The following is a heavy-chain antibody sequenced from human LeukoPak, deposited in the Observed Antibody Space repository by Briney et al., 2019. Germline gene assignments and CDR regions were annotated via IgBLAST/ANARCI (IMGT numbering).Heavy chain of an antibody. D-gene: IGHD4-17*01. CDR1: GFTFSDYY. Sequence: GGSLRLSCAASGFTFSDYYMSWIRQAPGKGLEWVSYISSSGSTIYYADSVKGRFTISRDNAKNSLYLQMNSLRAEDTAVYYCARCDGDYTGYYYYMDVWGKGTTVTVSS. CDR3: ARCDGDYTGYYYYMDV. CDR2: ISSSGSTI. V-gene: IGHV3-11*04. J-gene: IGHJ6*03.